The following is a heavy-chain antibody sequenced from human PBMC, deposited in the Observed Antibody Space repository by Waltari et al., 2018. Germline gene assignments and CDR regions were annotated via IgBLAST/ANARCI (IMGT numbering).Heavy chain of an antibody. V-gene: IGHV4-4*02. Sequence: QVQLRESGPGLVQPSGTLSLTCDISSPSIXXTLCWSWVRQRPGKGLEWIGQDHHSGKTISSPSLESRVTISEDTSKNQFYLKLYAVTAADTAIYYCASDRGVGLYLDSWGQGILVTVSS. J-gene: IGHJ4*02. D-gene: IGHD2-8*02. CDR2: DHHSGKT. CDR1: SPSIXXTLC. CDR3: ASDRGVGLYLDS.